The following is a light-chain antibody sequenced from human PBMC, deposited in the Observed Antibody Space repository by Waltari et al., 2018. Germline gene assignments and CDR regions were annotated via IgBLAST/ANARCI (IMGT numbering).Light chain of an antibody. CDR3: QQYGISVMYT. CDR1: QSLTKRY. CDR2: GAS. V-gene: IGKV3-20*01. J-gene: IGKJ2*01. Sequence: VLTQSPGTLSLSPGERATLSCRASQSLTKRYLAWYQQKPGQAPRLLIYGASSRAAGIPDRFSGSGSVTDFTLTISRLEPEDFAVYYCQQYGISVMYTVGQGTKLEIK.